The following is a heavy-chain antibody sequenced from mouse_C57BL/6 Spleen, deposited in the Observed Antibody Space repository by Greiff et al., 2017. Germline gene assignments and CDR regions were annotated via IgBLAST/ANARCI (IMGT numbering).Heavy chain of an antibody. J-gene: IGHJ2*01. V-gene: IGHV2-5*01. CDR2: IWRGGST. D-gene: IGHD1-1*01. Sequence: QVQLQQSGPGLVQPSQSLSITCTVSGFSLTSYGVHWVRQSPGKGLEWLGVIWRGGSTDYNAALMSRLSITKDNSKSQVFFKMNSLQADDTAIYYCAKNSDYGSSPLYFDYWGHGTTLTVAS. CDR3: AKNSDYGSSPLYFDY. CDR1: GFSLTSYG.